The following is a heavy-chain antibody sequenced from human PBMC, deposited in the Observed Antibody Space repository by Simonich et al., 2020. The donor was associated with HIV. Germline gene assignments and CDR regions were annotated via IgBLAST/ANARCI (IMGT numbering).Heavy chain of an antibody. CDR1: GFTFSSYA. CDR3: ASGGSISSVWADDY. V-gene: IGHV3-30*07. D-gene: IGHD3-16*01. Sequence: QVQLVESGGGVVQPGRSLSLSCAASGFTFSSYAMHWVRQAPGKGLEWVAVISYDGSNKDYADSAKGRFTISRDNSKNTLYLQMNSLRAEDTAVYYCASGGSISSVWADDYWGQGTLVTVSS. J-gene: IGHJ4*02. CDR2: ISYDGSNK.